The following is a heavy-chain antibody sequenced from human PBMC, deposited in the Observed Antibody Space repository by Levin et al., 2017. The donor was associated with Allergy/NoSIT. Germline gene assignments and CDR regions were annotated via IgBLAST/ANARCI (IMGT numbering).Heavy chain of an antibody. CDR1: GFTFSVYW. D-gene: IGHD2-21*02. Sequence: GGSLRLSCAASGFTFSVYWMHWVRQAPGKGPVWVSLINTDESSTNYADSVKGRFTISRDNAKNTLYLQMNSLRAEDTAVYYCARVVVTARTFDYWGQGTLVTVSS. J-gene: IGHJ4*02. V-gene: IGHV3-74*01. CDR2: INTDESST. CDR3: ARVVVTARTFDY.